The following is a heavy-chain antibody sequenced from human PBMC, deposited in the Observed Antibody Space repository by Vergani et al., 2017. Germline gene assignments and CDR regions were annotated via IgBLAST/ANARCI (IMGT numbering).Heavy chain of an antibody. CDR2: ISSSSSTI. V-gene: IGHV3-48*01. Sequence: EVQLLQSGGGVIQPGGSVRLSCAASGFTFSSYSMNWVRQAPGKGLEWVSYISSSSSTIYYADSVKGRFTISRDNAKNSLYLQMNSLRAEDTAVYYCARDMSLWYWGQGTLVTVSS. CDR1: GFTFSSYS. D-gene: IGHD3/OR15-3a*01. J-gene: IGHJ4*02. CDR3: ARDMSLWY.